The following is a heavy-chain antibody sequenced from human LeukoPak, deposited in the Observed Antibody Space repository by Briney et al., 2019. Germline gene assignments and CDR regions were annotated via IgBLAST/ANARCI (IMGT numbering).Heavy chain of an antibody. D-gene: IGHD6-19*01. Sequence: PSETLSLTCTVSGGSISSSSYYLGWIRQPPGKGLAWIGSMYYSGSTYYNPSLKSRVTISVDTSKNQFSLNLSSVTAADTAVYYCARWDRSDWYTFDYWGQGTLVTVSS. CDR1: GGSISSSSYY. J-gene: IGHJ4*02. CDR3: ARWDRSDWYTFDY. CDR2: MYYSGST. V-gene: IGHV4-39*01.